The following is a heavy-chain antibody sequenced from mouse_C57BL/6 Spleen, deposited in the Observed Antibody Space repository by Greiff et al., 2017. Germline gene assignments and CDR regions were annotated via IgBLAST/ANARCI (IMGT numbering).Heavy chain of an antibody. CDR3: ARSCYYSDYYAMDY. Sequence: EVKVVESGGGLVKPGGSLKLSCAASGFTFSDYGMHWVRQAPEKGLEWVAYISSGSSTIYYADTVKGRFTISRDNEKNTLFLQMTSLRSEYTAMYYCARSCYYSDYYAMDYWGQGTSVTVSS. J-gene: IGHJ4*01. V-gene: IGHV5-17*01. CDR2: ISSGSSTI. CDR1: GFTFSDYG. D-gene: IGHD2-12*01.